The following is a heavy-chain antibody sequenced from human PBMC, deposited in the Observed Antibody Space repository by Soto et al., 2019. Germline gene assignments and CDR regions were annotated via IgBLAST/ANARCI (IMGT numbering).Heavy chain of an antibody. CDR1: GFTFSSYA. CDR2: ISGSGGST. V-gene: IGHV3-23*01. D-gene: IGHD2-21*02. CDR3: AKGGGALNIVVVTAIPDYWYFDL. J-gene: IGHJ2*01. Sequence: EVQLLESGGGLVQPGGSLRLSCAASGFTFSSYAMSWVRQAPGKGLEWVSAISGSGGSTYYADSVKSRFTISRDNSKNTLYLQMNSLRAEDTAVYYCAKGGGALNIVVVTAIPDYWYFDLWGRGTLVTVSS.